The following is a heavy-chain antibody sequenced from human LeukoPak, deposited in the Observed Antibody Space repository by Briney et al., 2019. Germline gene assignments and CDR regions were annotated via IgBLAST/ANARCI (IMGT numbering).Heavy chain of an antibody. CDR3: ARENGDYADAFDI. D-gene: IGHD4-17*01. V-gene: IGHV3-64*04. Sequence: GGSLRLSCSASGFTFSSCAMHWVRQAPGKGLEYVSAISPNGGSTYYADSVKGRFTISRDNSKNTLFLQMNSLRVDDTAVYYCARENGDYADAFDIWGQGAMVTVSS. J-gene: IGHJ3*02. CDR2: ISPNGGST. CDR1: GFTFSSCA.